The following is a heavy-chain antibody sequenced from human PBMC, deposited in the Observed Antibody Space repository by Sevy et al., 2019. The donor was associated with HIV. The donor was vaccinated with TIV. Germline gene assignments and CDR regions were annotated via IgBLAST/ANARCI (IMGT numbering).Heavy chain of an antibody. CDR3: GRIRAGYSHGYYFDY. D-gene: IGHD5-18*01. CDR2: IYYSGST. CDR1: GGSISRYY. J-gene: IGHJ4*02. Sequence: SDTLSLTCTVSGGSISRYYWSWIRQPPGKGLEWIGYIYYSGSTNYNPSLKSRVTISVDTSKNQFSLKLSSVTAAATAVYYWGRIRAGYSHGYYFDYWGQGTLVTVSS. V-gene: IGHV4-59*12.